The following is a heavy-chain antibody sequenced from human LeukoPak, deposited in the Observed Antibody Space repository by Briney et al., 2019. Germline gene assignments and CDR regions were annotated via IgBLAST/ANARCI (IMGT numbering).Heavy chain of an antibody. Sequence: GGSLRLSCAASGYTFSSYWMTWVRQAPGKGLEWVANIKHNGDELNYVDSVEDRFTISRDNAKNSLYLHMTSLRAEDTAVYYCARELRTFDSWGQGTLVTVSS. CDR1: GYTFSSYW. D-gene: IGHD3-16*01. CDR3: ARELRTFDS. V-gene: IGHV3-7*01. J-gene: IGHJ4*02. CDR2: IKHNGDEL.